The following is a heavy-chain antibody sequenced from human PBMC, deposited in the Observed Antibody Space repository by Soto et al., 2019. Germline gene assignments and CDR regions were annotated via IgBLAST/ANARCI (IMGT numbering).Heavy chain of an antibody. CDR2: ISGSGADT. Sequence: PVGSLRLSCAPSGFIFSNYAMSWVRQARGKGLEWVSAISGSGADTYYTESVKGRFTISRDNFKNTLYLQMNSLRAEDTALYYCARVNEVPAVGTDFYYYDLDVWGQGTTVTVSS. CDR1: GFIFSNYA. D-gene: IGHD6-13*01. J-gene: IGHJ6*02. V-gene: IGHV3-23*01. CDR3: ARVNEVPAVGTDFYYYDLDV.